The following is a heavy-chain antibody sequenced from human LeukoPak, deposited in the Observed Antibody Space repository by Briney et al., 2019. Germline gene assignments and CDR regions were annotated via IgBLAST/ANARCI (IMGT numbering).Heavy chain of an antibody. CDR3: CGYSYVPRSGYMDV. J-gene: IGHJ6*03. Sequence: GASVTVSCKASGYTFTSYGISWVRQAPGQGLEWMGWISAYNGNTNYAQKLQGRVTMTTDTSTSTAYMELSRLRSDDTAVYYCCGYSYVPRSGYMDVWGKGTTVTVSS. D-gene: IGHD5-18*01. CDR1: GYTFTSYG. CDR2: ISAYNGNT. V-gene: IGHV1-18*01.